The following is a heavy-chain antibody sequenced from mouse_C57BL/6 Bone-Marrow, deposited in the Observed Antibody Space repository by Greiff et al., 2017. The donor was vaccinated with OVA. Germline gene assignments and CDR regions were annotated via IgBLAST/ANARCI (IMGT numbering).Heavy chain of an antibody. J-gene: IGHJ2*01. CDR1: GYTFTSYD. CDR3: ARGGTATDN. V-gene: IGHV1-81*01. CDR2: IYPRSGTT. Sequence: QVQLQQSGPELAKPGASVKLSCKASGYTFTSYDISWVKQRNGQGLEWIGEIYPRSGTTYYNEKFKGKATLTADKSSSTAYMELRSLTSEDSAVYFCARGGTATDNWGQGTTLTVSS. D-gene: IGHD3-3*01.